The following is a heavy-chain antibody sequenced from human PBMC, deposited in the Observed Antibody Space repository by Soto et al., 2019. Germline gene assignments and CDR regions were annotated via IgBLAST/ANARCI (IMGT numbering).Heavy chain of an antibody. CDR3: ARQPIGTVTPDY. D-gene: IGHD4-17*01. V-gene: IGHV3-74*01. Sequence: EVQLVESRGGVVQPGGSLRLSCAASGSSLSNYWMHWVRQVPGEGLVWVSRIDRDGYSSTYAEPMKGRFTISRDNAKNTLYLQINSLRAEDTAVYYCARQPIGTVTPDYWGQGTLVTVSS. CDR1: GSSLSNYW. J-gene: IGHJ4*02. CDR2: IDRDGYSS.